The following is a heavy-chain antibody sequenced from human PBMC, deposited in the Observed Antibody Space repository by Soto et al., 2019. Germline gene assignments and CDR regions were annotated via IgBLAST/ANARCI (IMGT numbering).Heavy chain of an antibody. D-gene: IGHD4-17*01. Sequence: ASVKVSCKASGYTFTGYYMHWVRQAPGQGLEWMGWINPNSGGTNYAQKFQGWVTMTRDTSISTAYMELSRLRSDDTAVYYCARGPHTGDDQTTTVTSKGYYYYYGMDVWGQGTTVTVSS. V-gene: IGHV1-2*04. CDR2: INPNSGGT. J-gene: IGHJ6*02. CDR1: GYTFTGYY. CDR3: ARGPHTGDDQTTTVTSKGYYYYYGMDV.